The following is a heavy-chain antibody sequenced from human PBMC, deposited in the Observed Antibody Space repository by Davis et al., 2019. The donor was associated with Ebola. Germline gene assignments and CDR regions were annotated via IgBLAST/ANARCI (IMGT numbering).Heavy chain of an antibody. V-gene: IGHV3-23*01. CDR3: AKDRVRFDY. CDR2: ITGSGGST. J-gene: IGHJ4*02. Sequence: GGSLRLSCTASGFTFSSYAMSWVRQAPGKGLEWVSSITGSGGSTYYADSVKGRFTISRDNSKNTLYLQMNSLRAEDTAVYYCAKDRVRFDYWGQGTLVTVSS. CDR1: GFTFSSYA. D-gene: IGHD3-10*01.